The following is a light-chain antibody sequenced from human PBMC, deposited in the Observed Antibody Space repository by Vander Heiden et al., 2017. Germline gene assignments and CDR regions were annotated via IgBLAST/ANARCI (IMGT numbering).Light chain of an antibody. J-gene: IGKJ4*01. V-gene: IGKV1-5*03. Sequence: DIQITQSPSTLSASVGDRVTITCRASHSISSWLAWYQQKPGKAPKLLIYKASSLESGVPSRFSGSGSGTEFTLTISSLQPDDFATYYCQQYNSYSQGTFGGGTKVEIK. CDR2: KAS. CDR1: HSISSW. CDR3: QQYNSYSQGT.